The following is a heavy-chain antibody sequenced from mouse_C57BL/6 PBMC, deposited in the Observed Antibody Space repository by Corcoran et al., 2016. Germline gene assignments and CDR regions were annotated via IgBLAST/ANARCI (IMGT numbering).Heavy chain of an antibody. CDR1: GYTFTTYG. V-gene: IGHV9-3*01. D-gene: IGHD2-3*01. Sequence: QIQLVQSGPELKKPGETVKISCKASGYTFTTYGMSWVKQAPGKGLKWMGWINTYSGVPTSADDFKGRFAFSLETSASTAYLQINNLKNEDTATYFCARFDGYYYFDYWGQGTTLTVSS. CDR3: ARFDGYYYFDY. CDR2: INTYSGVP. J-gene: IGHJ2*01.